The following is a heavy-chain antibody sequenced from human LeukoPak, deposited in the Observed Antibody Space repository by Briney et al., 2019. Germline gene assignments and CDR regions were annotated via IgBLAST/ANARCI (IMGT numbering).Heavy chain of an antibody. CDR3: ARDRYSSSWYSRDWFDP. CDR1: GGTFSSYA. V-gene: IGHV1-69*04. D-gene: IGHD6-13*01. J-gene: IGHJ5*02. Sequence: SVKVSCKASGGTFSSYAISWVRQAPGQGLEWMGRIIPILGIANYAQKFQGRVTITADKSTSTAYMELSSLRSDDTAVYYCARDRYSSSWYSRDWFDPWGQGTLVTVSS. CDR2: IIPILGIA.